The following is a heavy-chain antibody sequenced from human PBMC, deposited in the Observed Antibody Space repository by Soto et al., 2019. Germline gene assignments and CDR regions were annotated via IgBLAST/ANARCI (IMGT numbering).Heavy chain of an antibody. D-gene: IGHD1-20*01. J-gene: IGHJ4*02. CDR2: IYYSGST. V-gene: IGHV4-31*03. CDR3: ARLNWDGGY. CDR1: GGSISSGGYY. Sequence: QMHLQESGPGLVKPSQTLSLTCTVSGGSISSGGYYWSWIRQYPGKGLEWIGYIYYSGSTFYNPSLKTRVNMSVETSKNQFFLKLNSVTAADTAVYYCARLNWDGGYWGQGTLVTVSS.